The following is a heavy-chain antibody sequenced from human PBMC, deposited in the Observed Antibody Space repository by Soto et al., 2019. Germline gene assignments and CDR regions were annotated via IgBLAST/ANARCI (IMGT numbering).Heavy chain of an antibody. CDR3: AHVRDGDSSGWSYY. CDR1: GFSLTTSGVG. CDR2: IYLDDHK. V-gene: IGHV2-5*02. J-gene: IGHJ4*02. D-gene: IGHD6-19*01. Sequence: QITLKESGPTLVKPTQTLTLTSTFSGFSLTTSGVGVGWIRQPPEKALEWLALIYLDDHKRYSPSLKSSVTITNDTSKNQVVLTMTNMDPVDTGTYYCAHVRDGDSSGWSYYWGQGTLVTVSS.